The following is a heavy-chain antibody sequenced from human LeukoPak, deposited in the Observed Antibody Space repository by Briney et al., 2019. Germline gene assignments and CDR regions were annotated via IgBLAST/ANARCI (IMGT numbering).Heavy chain of an antibody. Sequence: GGSLRLSCAASGFTFSSYAMSWVRQAPGKGLEWVSAISGSGGSTYYADSVKGRFTISRDNSKNTLYLQMNSLRAEDTAVYYCAKSRSAREGYSSGWPAGYWGQGTLVTVSS. CDR3: AKSRSAREGYSSGWPAGY. CDR1: GFTFSSYA. V-gene: IGHV3-23*01. CDR2: ISGSGGST. D-gene: IGHD6-19*01. J-gene: IGHJ4*02.